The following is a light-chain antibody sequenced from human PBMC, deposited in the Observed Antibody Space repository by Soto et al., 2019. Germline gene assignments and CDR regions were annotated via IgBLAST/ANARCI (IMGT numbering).Light chain of an antibody. CDR3: SSYAGSNNLV. J-gene: IGLJ2*01. Sequence: QSALTQPPSASGFPGQSVTISCTGTSSDVGYYDYVSWYQQHPGKAPKLVIYEVTKRPSGVPDRVSASKSGNTASLTVSGLRAEDEADYYCSSYAGSNNLVFGGGTKLTVL. V-gene: IGLV2-8*01. CDR2: EVT. CDR1: SSDVGYYDY.